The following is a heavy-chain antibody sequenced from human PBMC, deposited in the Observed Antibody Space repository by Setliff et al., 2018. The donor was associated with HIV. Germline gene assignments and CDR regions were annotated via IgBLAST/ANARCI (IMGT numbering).Heavy chain of an antibody. V-gene: IGHV4-38-2*01. CDR2: IYHSGTT. CDR3: NIYYYYYMDV. J-gene: IGHJ6*03. CDR1: GYSISSGYY. Sequence: SETLSLTCAVSGYSISSGYYWGWIRQTPGKGLEWIGSIYHSGTTYYNPSLRSRVTISVDTSKNQFSLKLSSVTAADTAVYYCNIYYYYYMDVWGKGTTVTVSS.